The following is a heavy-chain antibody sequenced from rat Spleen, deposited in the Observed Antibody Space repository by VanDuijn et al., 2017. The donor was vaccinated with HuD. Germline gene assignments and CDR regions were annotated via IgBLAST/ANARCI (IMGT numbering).Heavy chain of an antibody. CDR3: ASLTTGIPLDYWYFDF. D-gene: IGHD1-9*01. J-gene: IGHJ1*01. Sequence: QVQLKESGPGLVQPSQTLSLTCTVSGFSLSSYGVIWVRQPPGKGLEWMGVIWTAGGTDYNSALTSRLSISRDTSKSQVFLKMSSLQTEDTATYYCASLTTGIPLDYWYFDFWGPGTMVTVSS. CDR1: GFSLSSYG. V-gene: IGHV2-13*01. CDR2: IWTAGGT.